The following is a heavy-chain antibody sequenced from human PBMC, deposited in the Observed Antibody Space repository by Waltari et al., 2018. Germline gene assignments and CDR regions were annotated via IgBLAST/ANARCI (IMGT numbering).Heavy chain of an antibody. CDR1: SDSMSPHY. Sequence: QVQLTESGPGLVKPSAPLSLPCTVSSDSMSPHYWTWVRQPPGEGLEWIGYVSYSGTTNYNPSLKSRVTMSIDTSNSQFSLKLTSVTAADTAVYYCARLDMIMKTSFDVWGQGTVVTVSS. CDR2: VSYSGTT. D-gene: IGHD2-2*03. V-gene: IGHV4-59*08. J-gene: IGHJ3*01. CDR3: ARLDMIMKTSFDV.